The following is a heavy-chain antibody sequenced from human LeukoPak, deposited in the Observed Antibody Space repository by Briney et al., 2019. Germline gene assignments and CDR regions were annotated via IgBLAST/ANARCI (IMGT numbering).Heavy chain of an antibody. CDR3: AREAAAAGTGYIDY. Sequence: SETLSLTCTVSGGSISSGGYYWSWIRQHPGKGLEWIGYIYYSGSTYYNPSLKSRVTISVDTSKNQFSLKLSSVTAADTAVYCCAREAAAAGTGYIDYWGQGTLVTVSS. V-gene: IGHV4-31*03. CDR1: GGSISSGGYY. J-gene: IGHJ4*02. CDR2: IYYSGST. D-gene: IGHD6-13*01.